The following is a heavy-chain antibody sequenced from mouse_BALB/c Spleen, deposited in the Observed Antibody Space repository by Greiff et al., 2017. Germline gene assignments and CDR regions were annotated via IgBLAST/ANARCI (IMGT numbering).Heavy chain of an antibody. CDR2: INSNGGST. V-gene: IGHV5-6-2*01. Sequence: DVKLVESGGGLVKLGGSLKLSCAASGFTFSSYYMSWVRQTPEKRLELVAAINSNGGSTYYPDTVKGRFTISRDNAKNTLYLQMSSLKSEDTALYYCARQGGDYVFAYWGQGTLVTVSA. CDR1: GFTFSSYY. D-gene: IGHD2-4*01. CDR3: ARQGGDYVFAY. J-gene: IGHJ3*01.